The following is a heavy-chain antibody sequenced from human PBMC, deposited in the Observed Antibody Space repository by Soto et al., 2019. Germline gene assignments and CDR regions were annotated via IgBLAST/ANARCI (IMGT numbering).Heavy chain of an antibody. V-gene: IGHV3-30-3*01. CDR2: ISYDGSNK. CDR1: GFTFSSYA. Sequence: PGGSLRLSCAASGFTFSSYAMHWVRQAPGKGLEWVAVISYDGSNKYYADSVKGRFTISRDNSKNTLYLQMNSLRAEDTAVYYCARDLSVGPTPYSSSSPWFDPWGQGTLVTVSS. J-gene: IGHJ5*02. D-gene: IGHD6-6*01. CDR3: ARDLSVGPTPYSSSSPWFDP.